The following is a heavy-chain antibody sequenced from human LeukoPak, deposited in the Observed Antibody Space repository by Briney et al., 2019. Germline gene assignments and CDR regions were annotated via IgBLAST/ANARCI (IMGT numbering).Heavy chain of an antibody. CDR3: ARVAGSGRGY. CDR1: GVTFSSYI. D-gene: IGHD2-8*02. V-gene: IGHV3-21*01. CDR2: ISSSSSYI. J-gene: IGHJ4*02. Sequence: GGSLRLSGAASGVTFSSYIMNWVRQAPGKGLEWVSSISSSSSYIYYADSVKGRFTISRDNAKNSLYLQMNSLRAEDTAVYYCARVAGSGRGYWGQGTLVTVSS.